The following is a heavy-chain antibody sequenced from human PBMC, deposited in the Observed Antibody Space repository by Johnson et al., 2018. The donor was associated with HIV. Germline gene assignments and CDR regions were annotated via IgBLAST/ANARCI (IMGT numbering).Heavy chain of an antibody. J-gene: IGHJ3*02. Sequence: VQLVESGGGVVQPGRSLRLSCAASGFTFSTYAMHWVRQAPGKGLEWVGRIKSKTDGGTTDYAAPVKGRFTISRDDSKNTLYLQMNSLKTEDTAVYYCTTGGLRTIDAFDIWGQGTVLTVSS. CDR2: IKSKTDGGTT. D-gene: IGHD5-12*01. V-gene: IGHV3-15*01. CDR1: GFTFSTYA. CDR3: TTGGLRTIDAFDI.